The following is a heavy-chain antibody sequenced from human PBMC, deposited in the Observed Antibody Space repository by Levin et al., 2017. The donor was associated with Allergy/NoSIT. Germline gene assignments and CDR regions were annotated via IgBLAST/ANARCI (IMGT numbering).Heavy chain of an antibody. Sequence: GESLKISCAASGFTFSSYSMNWVRQAPGKGLEWVSSISSSSSYIYYADSVKGRFTISRDNAKNSLYLQMNSLRAEDTAVYYCARGLGIGESNWFDPWGQGTLVTVSS. CDR3: ARGLGIGESNWFDP. V-gene: IGHV3-21*01. CDR1: GFTFSSYS. D-gene: IGHD3-10*01. CDR2: ISSSSSYI. J-gene: IGHJ5*02.